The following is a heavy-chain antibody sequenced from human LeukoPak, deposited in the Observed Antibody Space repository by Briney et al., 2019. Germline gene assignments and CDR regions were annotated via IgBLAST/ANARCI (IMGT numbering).Heavy chain of an antibody. Sequence: GASVKVSCKASGYTFTGYYMHWARQAPGQGLEWMGWINPNSGGTNYAQKFQGRVTMTRDTSISTAYMELSRLRSDDTAVYYCARARSHIVVVTAIQVFDYWGQGTLVTVSS. CDR2: INPNSGGT. J-gene: IGHJ4*02. D-gene: IGHD2-21*02. CDR3: ARARSHIVVVTAIQVFDY. V-gene: IGHV1-2*02. CDR1: GYTFTGYY.